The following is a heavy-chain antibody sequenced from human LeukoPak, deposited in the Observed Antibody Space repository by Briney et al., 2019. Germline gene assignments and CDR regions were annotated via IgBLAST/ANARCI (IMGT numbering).Heavy chain of an antibody. CDR3: ARDPRGLRPALDY. V-gene: IGHV3-33*01. J-gene: IGHJ4*02. CDR2: ISDDGSSK. Sequence: PGGSLRLSCAASGFTFSSYGMNWVRQAPGKGLEWVAVISDDGSSKYYADSVKGRFTISRDKSKNTLYLQMNSLRAEDTAVYYCARDPRGLRPALDYWGQGTLVTVSS. CDR1: GFTFSSYG.